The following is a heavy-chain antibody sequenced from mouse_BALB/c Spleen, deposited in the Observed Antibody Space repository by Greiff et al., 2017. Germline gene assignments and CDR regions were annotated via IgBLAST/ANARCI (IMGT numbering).Heavy chain of an antibody. CDR3: AREGIYYDYDGAMDY. J-gene: IGHJ4*01. Sequence: VQLQQSGAELARPGASVKLSCKASGYTFTSYWMQWVKQRPGQGLEWIGAIYPGDGDTRYTQKFKGKATLTADKSSSTAYMQLSSLASEDSAVYYCAREGIYYDYDGAMDYWGQGTSVTVSS. CDR2: IYPGDGDT. CDR1: GYTFTSYW. V-gene: IGHV1-87*01. D-gene: IGHD2-4*01.